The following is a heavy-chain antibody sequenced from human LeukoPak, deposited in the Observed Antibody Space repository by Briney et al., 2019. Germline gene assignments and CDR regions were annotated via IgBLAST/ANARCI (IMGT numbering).Heavy chain of an antibody. D-gene: IGHD3-22*01. CDR3: ARDQDGGKYYYESSGYSH. CDR2: IRSGGHI. Sequence: GESLRLSCAASGFTFSSYGLNWARRAPGKGLEWVSTIRSGGHIYYEGSVKGRFTISRDNAKNSLYLQMNSLRAEDTAVYYCARDQDGGKYYYESSGYSHWGQGILVTVSS. CDR1: GFTFSSYG. V-gene: IGHV3-21*01. J-gene: IGHJ4*02.